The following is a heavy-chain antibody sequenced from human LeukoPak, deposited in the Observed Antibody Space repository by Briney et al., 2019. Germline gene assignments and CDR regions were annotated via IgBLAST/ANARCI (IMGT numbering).Heavy chain of an antibody. D-gene: IGHD3-22*01. CDR1: GGSISSYY. CDR2: IYYSGST. V-gene: IGHV4-59*01. Sequence: NPSETLSLTCTVSGGSISSYYWSWIRQPPGKGLEWIGYIYYSGSTNYNPSLKSRVTISVDTSKNQFSLKLSSVTAADTAVYYCARVYDSSGYFCGMDVWGQGTTVTVSS. J-gene: IGHJ6*02. CDR3: ARVYDSSGYFCGMDV.